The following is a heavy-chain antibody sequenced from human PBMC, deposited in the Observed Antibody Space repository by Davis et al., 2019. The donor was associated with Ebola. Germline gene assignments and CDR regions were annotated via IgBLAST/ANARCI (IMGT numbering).Heavy chain of an antibody. Sequence: GGSLRLSCAATGFTFRTYGMHWVHQAPGKGLEWVAFIGYDGYTRYYEASVKGRFTISRDNDKNILYLEMDSPRPEDTAVYYCAKGAGSSWYRLTDYWGQGTLVTVSS. CDR2: IGYDGYTR. D-gene: IGHD6-13*01. V-gene: IGHV3-30*02. J-gene: IGHJ4*02. CDR1: GFTFRTYG. CDR3: AKGAGSSWYRLTDY.